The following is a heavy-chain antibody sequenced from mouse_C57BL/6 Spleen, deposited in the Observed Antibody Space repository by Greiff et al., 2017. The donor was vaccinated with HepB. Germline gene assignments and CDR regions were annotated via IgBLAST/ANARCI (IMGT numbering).Heavy chain of an antibody. CDR1: GYTFTSYW. CDR3: AREGTTVVSFDY. Sequence: QVQLHQPGAELVKPGASVKMSCKASGYTFTSYWITWVKQRPGQGLEWIGDIYPGSGSTNYNEKFKSKATLTVDTSSSTAYMQLSSLTSEDSAVYYCAREGTTVVSFDYWGQGTTLTVSS. V-gene: IGHV1-55*01. CDR2: IYPGSGST. J-gene: IGHJ2*01. D-gene: IGHD1-1*01.